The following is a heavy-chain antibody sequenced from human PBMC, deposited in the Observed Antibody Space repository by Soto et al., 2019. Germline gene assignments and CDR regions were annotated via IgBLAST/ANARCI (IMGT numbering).Heavy chain of an antibody. CDR3: ARDRHSNSYYFDY. CDR1: GYTFTGYY. CDR2: INPSSGGT. V-gene: IGHV1-2*02. D-gene: IGHD4-4*01. J-gene: IGHJ4*02. Sequence: ASVKVSCKASGYTFTGYYMHWVRQAPGQGLEWMGLINPSSGGTNYAQKFQGRVTMTRDTSTSTVYMELSSLRSEDTAVYYCARDRHSNSYYFDYWGQGTLVTVSS.